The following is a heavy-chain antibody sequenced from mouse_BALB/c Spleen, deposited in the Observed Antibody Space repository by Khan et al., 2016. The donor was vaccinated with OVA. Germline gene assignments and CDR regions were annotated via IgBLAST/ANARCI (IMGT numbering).Heavy chain of an antibody. V-gene: IGHV9-3-1*01. J-gene: IGHJ4*01. CDR3: ARHPRFSDVMVY. Sequence: QIQLVQSGPELKKPGETVKISCKASGYTFTNYGMNWVKQAPGKGLKWMGWINTSTGEPTYTDDFKGRFAFSLETSASTAYLQISNLKHEDTATDCCARHPRFSDVMVYWGQGTSVTVSS. CDR2: INTSTGEP. CDR1: GYTFTNYG.